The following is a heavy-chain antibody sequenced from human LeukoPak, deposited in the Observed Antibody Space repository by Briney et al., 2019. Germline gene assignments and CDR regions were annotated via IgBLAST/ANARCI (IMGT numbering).Heavy chain of an antibody. Sequence: PSETLSLTCTVSGDSISSYYWSWMRHPAGKGREGIGRIYTSGRTNHNPPLKSRVTMSVDTSKKQFSLKIRSVNAAGPAVYYCARDRLSRDGYNYFDYWGQGTLVTVSS. J-gene: IGHJ4*02. CDR3: ARDRLSRDGYNYFDY. CDR1: GDSISSYY. V-gene: IGHV4-4*07. D-gene: IGHD5-24*01. CDR2: IYTSGRT.